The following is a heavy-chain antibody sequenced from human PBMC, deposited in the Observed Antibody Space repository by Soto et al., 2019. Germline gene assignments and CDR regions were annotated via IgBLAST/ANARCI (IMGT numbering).Heavy chain of an antibody. Sequence: QVQLVESGGGVVQPGRSLRLSCAASGFTFSSYGMHWVRQAPGKGLEWVAVIWYDGSNKYYADSVKGRFTISRDNSKNTLYLQMNSLRAEDTAVYYYARDRYDILTGYRNYYFDYWGQGTLVTVSS. CDR3: ARDRYDILTGYRNYYFDY. CDR1: GFTFSSYG. V-gene: IGHV3-33*01. CDR2: IWYDGSNK. J-gene: IGHJ4*02. D-gene: IGHD3-9*01.